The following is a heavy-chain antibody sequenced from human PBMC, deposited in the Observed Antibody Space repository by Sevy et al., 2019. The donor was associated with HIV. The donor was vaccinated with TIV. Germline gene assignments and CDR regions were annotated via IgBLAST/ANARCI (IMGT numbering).Heavy chain of an antibody. J-gene: IGHJ4*02. V-gene: IGHV3-21*01. CDR2: ISSGSSYI. D-gene: IGHD3-22*01. CDR3: ARGDYYDSLYYFDY. Sequence: GGSLRLSCAPSGFTFSNYFINWVRQAPGKGLEWVSSISSGSSYIFYADSVKGRFTISRDNAKNSLYLHMNSLRAEDTAVYYCARGDYYDSLYYFDYWGPGTLVTVSS. CDR1: GFTFSNYF.